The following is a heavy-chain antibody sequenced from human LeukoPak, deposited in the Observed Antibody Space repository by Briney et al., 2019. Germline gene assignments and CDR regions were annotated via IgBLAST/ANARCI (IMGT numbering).Heavy chain of an antibody. Sequence: PSETLSLTCAVSGGSISSGGYSWSWIRQPPGKGLEWIGYIYHSGSTYYNPSLKSRVTISVDRSKNQFSLKLSSVTAADTAVYYCARLLRGGGHRDIWGQGTMVTVSS. CDR1: GGSISSGGYS. CDR2: IYHSGST. J-gene: IGHJ3*02. CDR3: ARLLRGGGHRDI. D-gene: IGHD3-10*01. V-gene: IGHV4-30-2*01.